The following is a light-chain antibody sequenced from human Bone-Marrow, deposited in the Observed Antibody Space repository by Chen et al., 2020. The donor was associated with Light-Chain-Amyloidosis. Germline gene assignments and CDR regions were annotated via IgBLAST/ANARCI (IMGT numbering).Light chain of an antibody. V-gene: IGLV3-25*03. Sequence: SYELTQPPSVSVSPGQTARITCSGDALPKQYAYWYQQKPGQAPVLVIYKDSGRPSGIPGRFSGSKSGTSATLGITGLQTGDEADYYCGTWDSSLSAGVVFGGGTKLTVL. CDR2: KDS. J-gene: IGLJ2*01. CDR1: ALPKQY. CDR3: GTWDSSLSAGVV.